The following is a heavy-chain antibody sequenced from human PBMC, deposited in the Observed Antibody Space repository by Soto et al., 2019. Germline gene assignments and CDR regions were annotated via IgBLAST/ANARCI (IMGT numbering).Heavy chain of an antibody. V-gene: IGHV1-2*04. D-gene: IGHD3-3*01. CDR1: GYTFTGYY. J-gene: IGHJ3*02. CDR3: AISPRQVGAFDI. CDR2: INPNSGGT. Sequence: ASVKVSCKASGYTFTGYYMHWVGQATGQGIEWMGWINPNSGGTNYAKKFQGWVTMNRDKYISTAYMEMSRLRSDDTAMYSCAISPRQVGAFDIWGQGTMVSVSS.